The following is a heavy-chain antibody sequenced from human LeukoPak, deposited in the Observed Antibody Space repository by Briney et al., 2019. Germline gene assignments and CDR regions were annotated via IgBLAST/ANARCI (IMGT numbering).Heavy chain of an antibody. D-gene: IGHD6-13*01. CDR2: IIPIFGTA. V-gene: IGHV1-69*05. CDR1: GGTFSSYA. CDR3: ARAIAAAGYFDY. Sequence: SVKVSCKASGGTFSSYAISWVRQAPGQGLEWMGRIIPIFGTANYAQKCQGRVTITTDESTSTAYMELSSLRSEDTAVYYCARAIAAAGYFDYWGQGTLVTVSS. J-gene: IGHJ4*02.